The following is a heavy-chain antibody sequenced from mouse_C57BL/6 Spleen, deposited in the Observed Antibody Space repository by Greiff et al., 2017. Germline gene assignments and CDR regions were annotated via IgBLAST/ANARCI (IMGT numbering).Heavy chain of an antibody. D-gene: IGHD2-2*01. Sequence: EVHLVESGGGLVQPGESLKLSCESNEYEFPSHDMSWVRKTPEKRLELVAAINSDGGSTYYPDTMERRFIISRDNAKKTLYMHMSSLRSEDTALYYCARHGYPHYAMDYWGQGTSVTVSS. CDR1: EYEFPSHD. V-gene: IGHV5-2*01. J-gene: IGHJ4*01. CDR3: ARHGYPHYAMDY. CDR2: INSDGGST.